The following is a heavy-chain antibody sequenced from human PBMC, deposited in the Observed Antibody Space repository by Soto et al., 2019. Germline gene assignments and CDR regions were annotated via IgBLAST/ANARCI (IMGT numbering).Heavy chain of an antibody. J-gene: IGHJ6*03. Sequence: QVQLQDSGPGLVKPSETLSLICTVSGGSISSYYWIWIRQPPGNVLEWIGDIYYSGSTNYNPSLHRRVPIQHESSKIQFSMKMRSVTVADTAVYYCARTGYYYGSGSFFPYYYYYYMDVWGKGTTVTVSS. CDR3: ARTGYYYGSGSFFPYYYYYYMDV. CDR2: IYYSGST. CDR1: GGSISSYY. V-gene: IGHV4-59*01. D-gene: IGHD3-10*01.